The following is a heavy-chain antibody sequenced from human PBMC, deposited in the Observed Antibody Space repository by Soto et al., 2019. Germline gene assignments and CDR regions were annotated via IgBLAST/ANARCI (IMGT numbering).Heavy chain of an antibody. J-gene: IGHJ4*02. CDR2: ISADNGNT. D-gene: IGHD6-6*01. Sequence: ASVKVSCKASGYTFTSYGISWVRQAPGQGLEWMGWISADNGNTNYAQKLQGRVTMTTDTSTSTAYMELRSLRSDDTAVDYCARSAYDPSSYYFDYWGQGTLVTVSS. CDR1: GYTFTSYG. CDR3: ARSAYDPSSYYFDY. V-gene: IGHV1-18*01.